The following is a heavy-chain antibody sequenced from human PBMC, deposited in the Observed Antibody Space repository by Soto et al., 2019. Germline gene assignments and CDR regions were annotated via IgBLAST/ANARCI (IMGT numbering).Heavy chain of an antibody. V-gene: IGHV3-23*01. J-gene: IGHJ5*02. D-gene: IGHD1-26*01. CDR1: GLTFSSYG. Sequence: VQLLESGGGLVQPGGSLRLSCAASGLTFSSYGMNWVRQAPGKGLEWVSAISGSGGSTFYADSVKGRFTISRDISKNPLYLQVHSLRAEDTAVYYCAKDETVGLTTGWFDPWGQGTLVTVSS. CDR3: AKDETVGLTTGWFDP. CDR2: ISGSGGST.